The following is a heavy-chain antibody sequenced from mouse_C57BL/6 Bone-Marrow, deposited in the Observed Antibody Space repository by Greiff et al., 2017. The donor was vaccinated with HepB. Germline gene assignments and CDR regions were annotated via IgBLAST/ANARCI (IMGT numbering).Heavy chain of an antibody. CDR1: GFSLTSYA. V-gene: IGHV2-9-1*01. Sequence: VKLQESGPGLVAPSQSLSITCTVSGFSLTSYAISWVRQPPGKGLEWLGVIWTGGGTNYNSALKSRLSISKDNSKSQVFLKMNSLQTDDTARYYCARTPGNLLWLRRRDYAMDYWGQGTSVTVSS. D-gene: IGHD2-2*01. J-gene: IGHJ4*01. CDR3: ARTPGNLLWLRRRDYAMDY. CDR2: IWTGGGT.